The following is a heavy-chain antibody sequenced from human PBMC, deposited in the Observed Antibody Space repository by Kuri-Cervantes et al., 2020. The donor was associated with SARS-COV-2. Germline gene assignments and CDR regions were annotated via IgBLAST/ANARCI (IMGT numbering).Heavy chain of an antibody. CDR2: ISSSGSTI. V-gene: IGHV3-48*03. CDR3: ARVVVPAATGDYYYYYYMDV. Sequence: GGSLRLSCAACGFTFSSYDMHWVRQAPGKGLEWVSYISSSGSTIYYADSVKGRFTISRDNAKNSLYLQMNSLRAEDTAVYYCARVVVPAATGDYYYYYYMDVWGKGTTVTVSS. D-gene: IGHD2-2*01. J-gene: IGHJ6*03. CDR1: GFTFSSYD.